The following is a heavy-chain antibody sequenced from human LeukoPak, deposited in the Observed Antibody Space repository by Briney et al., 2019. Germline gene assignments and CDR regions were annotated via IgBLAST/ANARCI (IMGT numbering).Heavy chain of an antibody. D-gene: IGHD3-9*01. CDR2: IYYSGST. J-gene: IGHJ6*02. CDR3: ARDTLQYYDILTGYWNYYYYGMDV. CDR1: GGSISSYY. V-gene: IGHV4-59*01. Sequence: PSETLSLTCTVSGGSISSYYWSWIRQPPGKGLEWIGYIYYSGSTNYNPSLKSRVTISVDTSKNQFSLKLSSVTAADTAVYYCARDTLQYYDILTGYWNYYYYGMDVWGQGTTVTVSS.